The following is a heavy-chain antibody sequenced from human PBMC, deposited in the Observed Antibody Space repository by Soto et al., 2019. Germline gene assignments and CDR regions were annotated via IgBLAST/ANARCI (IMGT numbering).Heavy chain of an antibody. D-gene: IGHD3-10*01. CDR3: ARVSYSGAEGRGSYYYYYMDV. V-gene: IGHV3-7*01. CDR2: IKQDGSEK. J-gene: IGHJ6*03. CDR1: GFSFSSYW. Sequence: PGGSLGLSCAAYGFSFSSYWMSWVRQAPGKGLEWVANIKQDGSEKYYVDSVKGRFTISRDNAKNSLYLQMNSLRAEDTAVYYCARVSYSGAEGRGSYYYYYMDVWGKGTTVTVSS.